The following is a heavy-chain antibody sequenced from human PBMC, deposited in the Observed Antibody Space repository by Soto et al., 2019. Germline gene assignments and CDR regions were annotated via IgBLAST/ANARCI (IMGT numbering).Heavy chain of an antibody. V-gene: IGHV4-59*08. CDR1: GDSISSYY. CDR2: IYHSGST. J-gene: IGHJ4*02. D-gene: IGHD5-12*01. CDR3: ARHRNWLQSPTYLDL. Sequence: SETLSLTCTVSGDSISSYYWNWNRHPPGKALEWIGYIYHSGSTNYNPSLKSRVIISVDTSKIQFSLKLSSVTAADTAVYYCARHRNWLQSPTYLDLWGPGTLVTVSS.